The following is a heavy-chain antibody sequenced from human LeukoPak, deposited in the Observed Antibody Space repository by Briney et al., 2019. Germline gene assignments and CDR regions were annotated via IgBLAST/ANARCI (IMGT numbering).Heavy chain of an antibody. V-gene: IGHV1-8*03. CDR2: MNSNSGNT. J-gene: IGHJ6*03. CDR3: ARGLDMDV. Sequence: ASVKVSCKASGYTFTNYGINWVRQATGQGLEWMGWMNSNSGNTGYAQKFQGRVTITRNTSISTAYMELSSLRSEDTAVYFCARGLDMDVWGKGTTVTVSS. CDR1: GYTFTNYG.